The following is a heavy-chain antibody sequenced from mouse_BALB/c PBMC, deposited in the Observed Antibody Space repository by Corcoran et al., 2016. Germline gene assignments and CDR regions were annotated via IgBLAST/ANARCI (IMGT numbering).Heavy chain of an antibody. CDR1: GFNIKDTY. CDR2: IDPANGNT. Sequence: EVQLQQSGAELVKPGASVKLSCTASGFNIKDTYMHWVKQRPEQGLEWIGRIDPANGNTKYDPKFQGKATITADTSSNTAYPQLSSLTSEDTAVYYCASMVTTYWYFDVWGAGTTVTVSS. J-gene: IGHJ1*01. D-gene: IGHD2-1*01. CDR3: ASMVTTYWYFDV. V-gene: IGHV14-3*02.